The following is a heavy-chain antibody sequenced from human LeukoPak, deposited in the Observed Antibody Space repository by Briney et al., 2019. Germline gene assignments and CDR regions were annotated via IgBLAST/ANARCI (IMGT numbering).Heavy chain of an antibody. CDR1: GGTFSSYA. V-gene: IGHV1-69*13. D-gene: IGHD6-13*01. Sequence: ASVKVPCKASGGTFSSYAISWVRQAPGQGLEWMGGIIPIFGTANYAQKFQGRFTFTADESTSTAYMELSSLRSEDTAVYYCARSAAAGPEPYYFDYWGQGTLVSVSS. CDR3: ARSAAAGPEPYYFDY. J-gene: IGHJ4*02. CDR2: IIPIFGTA.